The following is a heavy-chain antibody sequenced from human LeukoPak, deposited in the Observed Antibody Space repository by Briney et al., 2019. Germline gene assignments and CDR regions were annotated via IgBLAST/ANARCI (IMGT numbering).Heavy chain of an antibody. V-gene: IGHV3-7*01. CDR1: GFTFSSNW. J-gene: IGHJ3*02. CDR2: IKEDGSEK. Sequence: GGSLRLSCAASGFTFSSNWMSWVRQAPGKGLEWVANIKEDGSEKYHVDSVKGRFTISRDNAKNSLYLQMNSLRAEDTAVYYCAGENDAFDIWGQGTMVTVFS. CDR3: AGENDAFDI.